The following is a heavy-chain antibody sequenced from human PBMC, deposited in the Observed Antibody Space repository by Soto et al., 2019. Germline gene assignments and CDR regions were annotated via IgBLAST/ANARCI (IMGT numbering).Heavy chain of an antibody. CDR3: AKVDYSKYYFDY. Sequence: GESLKISCAASGFTFSSYAMSWVRQAPGKGLEWVSAISGSGGSTYYADSVKGRFTISRDNSKNTLYLQMNSLRAEDTAVYYCAKVDYSKYYFDYWGQGTLVTVSS. CDR1: GFTFSSYA. J-gene: IGHJ4*02. V-gene: IGHV3-23*01. D-gene: IGHD2-15*01. CDR2: ISGSGGST.